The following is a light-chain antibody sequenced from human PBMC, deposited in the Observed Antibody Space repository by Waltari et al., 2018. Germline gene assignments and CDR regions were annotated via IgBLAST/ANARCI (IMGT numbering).Light chain of an antibody. CDR3: GTWDVSPGAGA. V-gene: IGLV1-51*02. J-gene: IGLJ3*02. CDR2: ENG. Sequence: QSVLTQPPSVSAAPGQRVTISCSGSSSNIGSRSVSWYQQVPGTAPKLLIYENGTRPSGISDRLSGAKSGTSATLPITGLQTGDEADYYCGTWDVSPGAGAFGGGTKLTVL. CDR1: SSNIGSRS.